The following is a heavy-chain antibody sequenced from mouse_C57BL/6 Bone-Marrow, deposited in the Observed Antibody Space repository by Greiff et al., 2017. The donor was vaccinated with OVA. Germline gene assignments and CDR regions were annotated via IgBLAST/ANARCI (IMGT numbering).Heavy chain of an antibody. V-gene: IGHV1-26*01. CDR2: INPNNGGT. D-gene: IGHD1-1*01. Sequence: VQLQQSGPELVKPGASVKISCKASGYTFTDYYMNWVKQSHGKSLEWIGDINPNNGGTSYNQKFKGKATLTVDKSSSTAYMELRSLTSEDSAVYYCARDLLRWYFDVWGTGTTVTVSS. CDR1: GYTFTDYY. CDR3: ARDLLRWYFDV. J-gene: IGHJ1*03.